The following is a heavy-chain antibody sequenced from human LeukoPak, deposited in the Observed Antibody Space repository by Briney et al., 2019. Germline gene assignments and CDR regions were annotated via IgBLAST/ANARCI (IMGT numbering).Heavy chain of an antibody. Sequence: ASVKVSCKASGYTFTSYGISWVRQAPGQGLEWMGRIIPIFGTANYAQKFQGRVTITTDESTSTAYMELSSLRSEDTAVYYCARDPGVDYDYVWGSYRSAYQFDYWGQGTLVTVSS. CDR2: IIPIFGTA. CDR1: GYTFTSYG. CDR3: ARDPGVDYDYVWGSYRSAYQFDY. D-gene: IGHD3-16*02. V-gene: IGHV1-69*05. J-gene: IGHJ4*02.